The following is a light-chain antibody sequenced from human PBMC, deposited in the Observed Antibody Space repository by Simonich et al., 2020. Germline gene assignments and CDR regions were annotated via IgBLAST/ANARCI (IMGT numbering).Light chain of an antibody. Sequence: QSVLTQPPSVSGAPGQRVTISCTGSSSNIGAGYDVHWYQQLPGTAPKLLIFGNSNRPSGVPDRFSCSKSGTSASLAISGLRSEDEADYYCAAWDDSLSGWVFGGGTKLTVL. CDR3: AAWDDSLSGWV. CDR2: GNS. V-gene: IGLV1-40*01. J-gene: IGLJ3*02. CDR1: SSNIGAGYD.